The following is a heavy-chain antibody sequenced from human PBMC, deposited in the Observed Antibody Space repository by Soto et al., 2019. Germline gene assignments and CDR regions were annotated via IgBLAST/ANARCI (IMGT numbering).Heavy chain of an antibody. Sequence: PGGSLRLSCAASGFTFSNYAMNWVRQAPWKGLEWVSIISRNGGSTYYADSVKGRFTISRDDSKNTLFLLMYGLGAEAAVVYCCVGDGSFYCCLDVWG. CDR3: VGDGSFYCCLDV. J-gene: IGHJ6*01. CDR1: GFTFSNYA. CDR2: ISRNGGST. D-gene: IGHD1-26*01. V-gene: IGHV3-23*01.